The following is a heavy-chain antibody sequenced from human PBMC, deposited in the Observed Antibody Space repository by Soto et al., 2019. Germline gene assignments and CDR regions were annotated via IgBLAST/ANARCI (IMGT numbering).Heavy chain of an antibody. CDR1: GGTFSSYA. Sequence: GASVKVSCKASGGTFSSYAISWVRQAPGQGLEWMGGIIPIFGTANYAQKFQGRVTITADESTSTAYMELSSLRSEDTDVYYCARDLSYYYGMDVWGQGTTVTVSS. V-gene: IGHV1-69*13. CDR2: IIPIFGTA. J-gene: IGHJ6*02. CDR3: ARDLSYYYGMDV.